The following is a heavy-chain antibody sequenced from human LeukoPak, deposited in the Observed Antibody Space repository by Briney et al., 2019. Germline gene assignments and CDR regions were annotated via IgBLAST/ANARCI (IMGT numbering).Heavy chain of an antibody. D-gene: IGHD2-15*01. V-gene: IGHV3-74*01. CDR2: INSDGSST. CDR3: ARGAYRYCSGGSCYSYFDY. CDR1: GFTFSSYW. J-gene: IGHJ4*02. Sequence: SGGSLRLSCAASGFTFSSYWMHWARQAPGKGLVWVSRINSDGSSTSHADSVKGRFTISRDNAKNTLYLQMNSLRAEDTAVYYCARGAYRYCSGGSCYSYFDYWGQGTLVTVSS.